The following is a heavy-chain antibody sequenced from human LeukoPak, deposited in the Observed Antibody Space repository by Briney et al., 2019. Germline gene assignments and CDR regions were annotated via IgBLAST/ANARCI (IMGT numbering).Heavy chain of an antibody. D-gene: IGHD1-26*01. J-gene: IGHJ4*02. CDR3: ARERTVGATPNDY. CDR2: INHSGST. Sequence: SETLSLTCAFYGGSFSGYYWSWIRQPPGKGLEWIGEINHSGSTNYNPSLKSRVTISVETSNNQLSLKWSSVTAAHTAVYYCARERTVGATPNDYCGQGTLVTVSS. CDR1: GGSFSGYY. V-gene: IGHV4-34*01.